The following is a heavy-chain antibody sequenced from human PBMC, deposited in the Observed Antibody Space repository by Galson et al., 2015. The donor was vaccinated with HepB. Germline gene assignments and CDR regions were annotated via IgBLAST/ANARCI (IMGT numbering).Heavy chain of an antibody. V-gene: IGHV3-30*04. J-gene: IGHJ4*02. CDR2: ISYDGSNK. CDR1: GFTFSSYA. CDR3: ARDLVRNSSGYFDY. D-gene: IGHD3-22*01. Sequence: SLRLSCAASGFTFSSYAMHWVRQAPGKGLEWVAVISYDGSNKYYADSVKGRFTISRDNSKNTLYLQMNGLRAEDTAVYYCARDLVRNSSGYFDYWGQGTLVTVSS.